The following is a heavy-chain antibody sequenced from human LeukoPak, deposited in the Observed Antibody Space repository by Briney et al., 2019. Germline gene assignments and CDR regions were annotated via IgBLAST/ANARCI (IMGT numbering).Heavy chain of an antibody. V-gene: IGHV3-7*03. J-gene: IGHJ3*01. CDR2: IKQDGSEK. CDR1: GFTFSSYW. CDR3: AKEMATIRAFDF. Sequence: PGGSLRLSCAASGFTFSSYWMSWVRQAPGKGLEWVANIKQDGSEKYYVDSVKGRFTISRDNSKNTLYLQMNSLRAEDTAVYYCAKEMATIRAFDFWGQGTMVTVSS. D-gene: IGHD5-24*01.